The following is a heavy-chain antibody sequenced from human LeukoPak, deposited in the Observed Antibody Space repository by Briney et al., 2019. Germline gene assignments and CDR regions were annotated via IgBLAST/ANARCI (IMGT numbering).Heavy chain of an antibody. Sequence: ASVTVSCKASGYTFTIYYMHWVRPAPGQGLEWMGIINPSGGSTSYAQKFQGRVTMTRDTSTSTVYMELSSLRSEDTAVYYCARDTSDYYGSGSYRGDYYYYYGMDVWGQGTTVTVSS. CDR3: ARDTSDYYGSGSYRGDYYYYYGMDV. CDR2: INPSGGST. D-gene: IGHD3-10*01. J-gene: IGHJ6*02. V-gene: IGHV1-46*01. CDR1: GYTFTIYY.